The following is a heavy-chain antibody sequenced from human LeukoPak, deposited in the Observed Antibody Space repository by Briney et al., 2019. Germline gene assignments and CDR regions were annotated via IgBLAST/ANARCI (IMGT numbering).Heavy chain of an antibody. Sequence: SETLSPTCTVSGGSIRSSSYNWGCIRQPPGKGLEWIGSIHYTGSAYYSPSLKSRVTISVDTSKNQFSLRLSSVTAADTALYYCARTGGSFYFYYYMDVWGKGTTVTVSS. CDR3: ARTGGSFYFYYYMDV. CDR2: IHYTGSA. V-gene: IGHV4-39*07. CDR1: GGSIRSSSYN. D-gene: IGHD1-26*01. J-gene: IGHJ6*03.